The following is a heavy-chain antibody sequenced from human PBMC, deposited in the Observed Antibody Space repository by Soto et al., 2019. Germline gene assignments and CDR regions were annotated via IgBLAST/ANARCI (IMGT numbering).Heavy chain of an antibody. CDR1: GFTFDDYA. J-gene: IGHJ3*02. CDR3: AKDRGYGDYGTSGAFDI. Sequence: EVQLEESGGGLVQPGRSLRLSCAASGFTFDDYAMHWVRQAPGKGLEWVSGISWNSGSIGYADSVKGRFTISRDNAKNSLYLQMNSLRAEDTALYYCAKDRGYGDYGTSGAFDIWGQGTMVTVSS. D-gene: IGHD4-17*01. V-gene: IGHV3-9*01. CDR2: ISWNSGSI.